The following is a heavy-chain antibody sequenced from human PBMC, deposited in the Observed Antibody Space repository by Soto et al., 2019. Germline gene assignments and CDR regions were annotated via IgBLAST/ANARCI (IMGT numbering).Heavy chain of an antibody. CDR2: ISSSSSTI. Sequence: GGSLRLSCAASGFTFSSYSMNWVRQAPGKGLEWVSYISSSSSTIYYADSVKGRFTISRDNAKNSLYLQMNSLRAEDTAVYYCARLGMVRGVDPPYYYYYYMDVWGKGTTVTVSS. V-gene: IGHV3-48*01. J-gene: IGHJ6*03. D-gene: IGHD3-10*01. CDR3: ARLGMVRGVDPPYYYYYYMDV. CDR1: GFTFSSYS.